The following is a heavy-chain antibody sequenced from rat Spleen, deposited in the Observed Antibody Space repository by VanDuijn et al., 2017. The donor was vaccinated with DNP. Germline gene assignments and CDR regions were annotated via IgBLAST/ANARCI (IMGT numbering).Heavy chain of an antibody. CDR1: GFTFSDYY. CDR3: ARHRTIMPYYYAMDA. Sequence: EVQLVESDGGLVQPGRSLKLSCAVSGFTFSDYYMAWVRQTPTKGLEWVAALSFDGSSTYYRDSVKGRFTISRDNAKSALYLQMDSLRSEETATYYCARHRTIMPYYYAMDAWGQGASVTVSS. D-gene: IGHD1-12*01. J-gene: IGHJ4*01. CDR2: LSFDGSST. V-gene: IGHV5-29*01.